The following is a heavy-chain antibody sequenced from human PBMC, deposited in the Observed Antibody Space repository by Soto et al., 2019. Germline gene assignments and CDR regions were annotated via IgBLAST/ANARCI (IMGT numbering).Heavy chain of an antibody. J-gene: IGHJ4*02. Sequence: ASVKVSCKASGYTFTSYYMHWVRQAPGQGLEWMGIINPSGGSTSYAQKFQGRVTMTRDTSTSTVYMELSSLRSEDTAVYYCASARRDGYNSRLVFDYWGQGTLVTVSS. CDR2: INPSGGST. V-gene: IGHV1-46*01. D-gene: IGHD5-12*01. CDR1: GYTFTSYY. CDR3: ASARRDGYNSRLVFDY.